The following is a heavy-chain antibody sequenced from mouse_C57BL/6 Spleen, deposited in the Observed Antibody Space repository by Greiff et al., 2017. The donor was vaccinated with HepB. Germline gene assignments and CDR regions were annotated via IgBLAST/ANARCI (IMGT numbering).Heavy chain of an antibody. V-gene: IGHV1-5*01. D-gene: IGHD1-1*01. CDR1: GYTFTSYW. CDR3: TRHYGSSYGGFAY. CDR2: IYPGNSDT. J-gene: IGHJ3*01. Sequence: VQLQQSGTVLARPGASVKMSCTTSGYTFTSYWMHWVKQRPGQGLEWIGAIYPGNSDTSYNQKFKGKAKLTAVTAASTAYMELSSLTNEDSAVYYCTRHYGSSYGGFAYWGQGTLVTVSA.